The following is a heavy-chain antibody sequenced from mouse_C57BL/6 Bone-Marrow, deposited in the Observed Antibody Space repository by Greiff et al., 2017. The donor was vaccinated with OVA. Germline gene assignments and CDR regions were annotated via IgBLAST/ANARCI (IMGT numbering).Heavy chain of an antibody. D-gene: IGHD1-1*01. J-gene: IGHJ1*03. CDR3: TVRGPSLYYYGSSWDWYFDV. CDR2: ISSGGDYI. Sequence: EVKLVESGEGLVKPGGSLKLSCAASGFTFSSYAMSWVRQTPEKRLEWVAYISSGGDYIYYADTVKGRFTITRANARNTLYLQMSSLKSEDTAMYYCTVRGPSLYYYGSSWDWYFDVWGTGTTVTVSS. V-gene: IGHV5-9-1*02. CDR1: GFTFSSYA.